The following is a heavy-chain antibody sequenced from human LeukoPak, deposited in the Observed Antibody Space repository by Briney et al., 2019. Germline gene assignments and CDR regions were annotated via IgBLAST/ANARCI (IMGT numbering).Heavy chain of an antibody. J-gene: IGHJ3*02. D-gene: IGHD3-10*01. CDR1: GGSFSSYY. CDR3: ARVSITNDAFDI. Sequence: SETLSLTCGIYGGSFSSYYWSWIRQPPGKGLEWIGEINHSGSTNYNPSLKSRVTISVDTSKNQFSLKLSSVTAADTAVYYCARVSITNDAFDIWGQGTMVTVS. CDR2: INHSGST. V-gene: IGHV4-34*09.